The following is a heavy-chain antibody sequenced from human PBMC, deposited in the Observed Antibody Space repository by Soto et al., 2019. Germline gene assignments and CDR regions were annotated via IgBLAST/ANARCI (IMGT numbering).Heavy chain of an antibody. Sequence: EVQLVESGGGWVKPGGSLTLSCVASGFNFGDAWMNWVRQAAGKGLEWVGHVKTKSEGETTDYAAPVKGRFTIWRDDSTNTLYLQMNSLKSEDTGKYFCTTLGPSWGQGTQVTVSS. J-gene: IGHJ5*02. CDR3: TTLGPS. V-gene: IGHV3-15*07. CDR1: GFNFGDAW. CDR2: VKTKSEGETT.